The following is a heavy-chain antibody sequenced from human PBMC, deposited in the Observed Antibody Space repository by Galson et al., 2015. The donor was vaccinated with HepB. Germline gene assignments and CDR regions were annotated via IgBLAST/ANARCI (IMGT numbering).Heavy chain of an antibody. J-gene: IGHJ5*02. Sequence: LSLTCTVSGGSISSYYWSWIRQPPGKGLEWIGYIYYSGSTNYNPSLKTRVTISVDTSKNQFPLKLSSVTAADTAVYYCARDTRSYYDILTGYDWFDPWGQGTLVTVSS. CDR1: GGSISSYY. CDR3: ARDTRSYYDILTGYDWFDP. CDR2: IYYSGST. V-gene: IGHV4-59*01. D-gene: IGHD3-9*01.